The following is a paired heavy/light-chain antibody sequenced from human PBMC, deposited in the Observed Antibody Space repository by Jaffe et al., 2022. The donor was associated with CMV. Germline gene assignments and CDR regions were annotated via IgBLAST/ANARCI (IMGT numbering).Light chain of an antibody. V-gene: IGKV3-15*01. CDR1: QSVSSH. Sequence: ERVLTQSPATLSVSPGESATLSCRASQSVSSHLAWYQQKPGQAPRLLIYGASTRATDIPARFSGSGSGTEFNLTISSLQSEDFAVYYCQQYDYWPPLTFGGGTKVEIK. CDR2: GAS. J-gene: IGKJ4*01. CDR3: QQYDYWPPLT.
Heavy chain of an antibody. Sequence: QLQLQESGPGLVKPSETLSLTCTVSGGSISSSRHYWDWIRQPPGEGLESIGSIFYSGTTYYNPSLKSRVTVSMDMSRNQLSLKLSSVTAADTAVYYCARREVVTVRGFDSWGQGTLVTVSS. D-gene: IGHD2-21*02. CDR2: IFYSGTT. CDR3: ARREVVTVRGFDS. CDR1: GGSISSSRHY. V-gene: IGHV4-39*01. J-gene: IGHJ4*02.